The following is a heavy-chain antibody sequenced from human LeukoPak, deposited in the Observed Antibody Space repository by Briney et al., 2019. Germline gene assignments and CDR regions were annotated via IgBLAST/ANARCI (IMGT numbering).Heavy chain of an antibody. CDR1: GGSFSGYY. D-gene: IGHD4-23*01. V-gene: IGHV4-34*01. CDR3: AGTVSRSVVTPGFDY. J-gene: IGHJ4*02. Sequence: PSETLSLTCAVYGGSFSGYYWSWIRQPPGKGLEWIGEINHSGSTNYNPSLKSRVTISVDTSKNQFSLKLSSVTAADTAVYYCAGTVSRSVVTPGFDYWGQGTLVTVSS. CDR2: INHSGST.